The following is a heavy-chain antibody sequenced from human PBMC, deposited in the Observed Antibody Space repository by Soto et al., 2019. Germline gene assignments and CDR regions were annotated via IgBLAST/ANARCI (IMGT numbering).Heavy chain of an antibody. D-gene: IGHD2-15*01. CDR3: ARDRTRSLNWFDP. CDR2: IYYSGST. CDR1: GDSISSCDYL. Sequence: ASETLSLTCTVSGDSISSCDYLWSWIRHPPGKGLEWIGYIYYSGSTNYNTSLKSRVTISRDNAKNSLYLQMNSLRAEDTAVYYCARDRTRSLNWFDPWGQGTLVTVSS. J-gene: IGHJ5*02. V-gene: IGHV4-61*05.